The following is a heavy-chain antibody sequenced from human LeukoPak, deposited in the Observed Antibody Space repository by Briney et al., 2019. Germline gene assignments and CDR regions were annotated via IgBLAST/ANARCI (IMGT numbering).Heavy chain of an antibody. CDR2: AYHSGST. D-gene: IGHD3-10*02. V-gene: IGHV4-4*02. Sequence: ASETLSLTCAVSGGSITSDNWWIWVRQPPGKGLEWIGEAYHSGSTNYNPSLKSRVTISVDTSKNQFSLKLSSVTAADTAVYYCARSAGYYLPNPWGQGTLVTVSS. CDR1: GGSITSDNW. J-gene: IGHJ5*02. CDR3: ARSAGYYLPNP.